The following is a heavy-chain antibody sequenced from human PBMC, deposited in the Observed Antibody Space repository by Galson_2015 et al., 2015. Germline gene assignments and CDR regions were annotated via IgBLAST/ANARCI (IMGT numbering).Heavy chain of an antibody. CDR3: ARVAVGSAASAFEI. CDR2: IGSAGDT. J-gene: IGHJ3*02. V-gene: IGHV3-13*04. CDR1: GFMLRSYD. Sequence: SLRLSCAASGFMLRSYDMHWVRQATGKGLEWVSGIGSAGDTYSAASVEGRITISRENAKNSLCLQMNSLRAGDTAVYYCARVAVGSAASAFEIWGQGTMVTVSS. D-gene: IGHD6-13*01.